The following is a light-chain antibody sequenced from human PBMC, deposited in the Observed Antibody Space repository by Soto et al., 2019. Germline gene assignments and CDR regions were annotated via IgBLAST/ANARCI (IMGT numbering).Light chain of an antibody. J-gene: IGLJ3*02. Sequence: QSVLTQPPSASGTPGQRVTISCSGSSSNIGSNSVNWFQQLPGTAPKLLIYSNNQRPSGVPDRFSGSKSGTSASLAISGLQSEEEADYYCAAWDDSLNGRMFGGGTKLTVL. CDR2: SNN. V-gene: IGLV1-44*01. CDR3: AAWDDSLNGRM. CDR1: SSNIGSNS.